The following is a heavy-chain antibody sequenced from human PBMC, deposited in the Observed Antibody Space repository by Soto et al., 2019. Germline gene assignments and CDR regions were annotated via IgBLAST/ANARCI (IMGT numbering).Heavy chain of an antibody. CDR1: GFTVSDYY. J-gene: IGHJ4*02. D-gene: IGHD1-26*01. V-gene: IGHV3-53*01. Sequence: EVKLVESGGGLVQPGGSLRLSCAASGFTVSDYYMTWVRQAPGKGLEWVSLLYSGGSTIYADSVKGRVTISRDSSKIALYLQMNSLRVEDTAVYYCARATVGASDFGFDSWGQGTLVTVSS. CDR2: LYSGGST. CDR3: ARATVGASDFGFDS.